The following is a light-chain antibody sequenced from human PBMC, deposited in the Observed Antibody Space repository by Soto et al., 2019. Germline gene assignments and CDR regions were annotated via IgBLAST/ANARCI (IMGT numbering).Light chain of an antibody. J-gene: IGLJ2*01. V-gene: IGLV1-40*01. CDR3: QSYDSSLSGSI. Sequence: QSVLTQPPSVSGAPGQRVTISCTGSSSNIGAGYDVHWYQQLPGTAPKLLISGNSNRPSGVPDRFSGSKSVTSASLAITGLQAEDEADYYCQSYDSSLSGSIFGGGTKVTVL. CDR2: GNS. CDR1: SSNIGAGYD.